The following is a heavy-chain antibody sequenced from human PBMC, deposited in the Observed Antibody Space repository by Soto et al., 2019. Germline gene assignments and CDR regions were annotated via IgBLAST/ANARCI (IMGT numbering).Heavy chain of an antibody. D-gene: IGHD2-2*01. CDR3: ARDQGSPLGRVSMPQRD. V-gene: IGHV1-46*01. J-gene: IGHJ4*02. CDR1: GYTFTSYY. Sequence: GASVKVSCKASGYTFTSYYMHWVRQAPGQGLEWMGIINPSGGSTSYAQKFQGRVTMTRDTSTSTVYMELSSLRSEDTAVYYCARDQGSPLGRVSMPQRDWGQGTLVTVSS. CDR2: INPSGGST.